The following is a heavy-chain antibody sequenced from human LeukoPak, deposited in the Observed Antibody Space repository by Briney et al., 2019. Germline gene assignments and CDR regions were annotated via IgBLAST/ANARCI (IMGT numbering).Heavy chain of an antibody. CDR2: VYYRVTS. Sequence: SETLSLTRTVSGDSISSSSYSWAWIRQPPGKGLEWLATVYYRVTSYSNPSLRSRVSISLEASQNQLSLRVTSVTAANTAVYYCARRVYSSCSGLRFDPWGQGTLVTVSS. CDR3: ARRVYSSCSGLRFDP. V-gene: IGHV4-39*07. J-gene: IGHJ5*02. D-gene: IGHD6-6*01. CDR1: GDSISSSSYS.